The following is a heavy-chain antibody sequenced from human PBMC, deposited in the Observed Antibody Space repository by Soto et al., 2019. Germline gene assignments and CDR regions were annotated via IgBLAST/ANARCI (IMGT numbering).Heavy chain of an antibody. J-gene: IGHJ4*02. D-gene: IGHD6-13*01. Sequence: SETLSLTCAVYGGSFSCYYWSWIRQPPGKGLEWIGEINHSGSTNYNPSLKSRVTISVDTSKNQFSLKLSSVTAADTAVYYCARGWYSSSWYGRSFDYWGQGTLVTVSS. CDR2: INHSGST. CDR1: GGSFSCYY. CDR3: ARGWYSSSWYGRSFDY. V-gene: IGHV4-34*01.